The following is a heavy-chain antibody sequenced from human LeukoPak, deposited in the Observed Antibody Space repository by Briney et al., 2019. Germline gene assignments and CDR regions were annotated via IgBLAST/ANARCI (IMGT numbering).Heavy chain of an antibody. D-gene: IGHD4-17*01. Sequence: PGGSLRLSCAASGFTFSSYSMNWVRQAPGKGLEWVSSISSSSSYIYYADSVKGRFTISRDNAKNSLYLQMNSLRAEDTAVYYCAREYGDYYYYYGMDVWGQGTTVTVSS. J-gene: IGHJ6*02. CDR2: ISSSSSYI. CDR3: AREYGDYYYYYGMDV. CDR1: GFTFSSYS. V-gene: IGHV3-21*01.